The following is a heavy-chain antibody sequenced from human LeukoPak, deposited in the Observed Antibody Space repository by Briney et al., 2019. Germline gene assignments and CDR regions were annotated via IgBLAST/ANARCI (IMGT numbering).Heavy chain of an antibody. J-gene: IGHJ5*02. CDR2: MNPNSGYT. CDR3: ARSKTGSLGNWFDL. CDR1: GYTFTSYD. Sequence: ASVKVSCKASGYTFTSYDINWVRQATGQGLEWMGWMNPNSGYTGYAQKFQARVTMARNTPINTAYMELSSLRSEDTAVYYCARSKTGSLGNWFDLWGQGTLVTVSS. V-gene: IGHV1-8*01. D-gene: IGHD1-1*01.